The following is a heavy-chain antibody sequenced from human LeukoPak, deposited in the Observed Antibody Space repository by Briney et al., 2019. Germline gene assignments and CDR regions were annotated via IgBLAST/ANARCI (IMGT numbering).Heavy chain of an antibody. CDR1: GFTFGDYA. J-gene: IGHJ4*02. CDR3: TRTTVVTSTYSDY. Sequence: GGSLRLSCTASGFTFGDYAMSWVRQAPGKGLEWVGFIRSKAYGGTTEYAASVKGRFTISRDDSKSIAYLQMNSLKTEDTAVYYCTRTTVVTSTYSDYWGQGTLVTVSS. CDR2: IRSKAYGGTT. V-gene: IGHV3-49*04. D-gene: IGHD4-23*01.